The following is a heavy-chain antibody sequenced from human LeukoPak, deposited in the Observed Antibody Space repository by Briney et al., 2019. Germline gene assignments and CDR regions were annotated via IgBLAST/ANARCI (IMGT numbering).Heavy chain of an antibody. Sequence: AGGSLRLSCAASGFTFDDYAMHWVRQAPGKGLEWVSGISWNSGSIGYADSVKGRFTISRDNAKNSLYLQMNSLRAEDTAVYYCVRDAVDSSGNRGCFDYWGQGTLVTVSS. D-gene: IGHD3-22*01. V-gene: IGHV3-9*01. CDR2: ISWNSGSI. CDR3: VRDAVDSSGNRGCFDY. J-gene: IGHJ4*02. CDR1: GFTFDDYA.